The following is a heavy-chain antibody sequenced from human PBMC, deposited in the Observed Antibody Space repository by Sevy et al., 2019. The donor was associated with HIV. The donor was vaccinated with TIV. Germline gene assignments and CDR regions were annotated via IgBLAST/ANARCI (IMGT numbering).Heavy chain of an antibody. CDR1: GFTFSSYS. D-gene: IGHD3-3*01. CDR3: ARVYYDFWSGYYYYYYGMDV. CDR2: ISSSSSTI. J-gene: IGHJ6*02. V-gene: IGHV3-48*01. Sequence: GGSLRLSCAASGFTFSSYSMNWVRQAPGKGLEWVSYISSSSSTIYYADSVKGRLTISRDNAKNSLYLQMNSLRAEDTAVYYCARVYYDFWSGYYYYYYGMDVWGQGTTVTVSS.